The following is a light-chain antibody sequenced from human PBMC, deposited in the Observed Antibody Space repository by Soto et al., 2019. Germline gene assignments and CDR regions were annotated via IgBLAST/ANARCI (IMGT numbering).Light chain of an antibody. CDR3: QQYESYPYT. J-gene: IGKJ2*01. V-gene: IGKV1-16*02. CDR2: GAS. Sequence: DIQMTQSPSSLSASVGDRVTVTCRASQGISTSLAWFQQKPGKAPLSLIYGASNLQSGIPSKFSGSGSGTHFTLTISSLQPEDFAPYFGQQYESYPYTFGQGTKLEIK. CDR1: QGISTS.